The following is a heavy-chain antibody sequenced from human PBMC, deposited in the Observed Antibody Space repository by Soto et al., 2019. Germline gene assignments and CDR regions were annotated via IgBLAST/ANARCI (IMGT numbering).Heavy chain of an antibody. CDR2: IIPIFGTA. CDR3: ARGVIEAMVYATRTYYGMDA. CDR1: GGTFSSYA. J-gene: IGHJ6*02. D-gene: IGHD2-8*01. V-gene: IGHV1-69*12. Sequence: QVQLVQSGAEVKKPGSSVKVSCKACGGTFSSYAISWVRQAPGQGLEWMGGIIPIFGTANYAQKFQGRVTITADESTSTAYMELSSLRSVDTAVYYFARGVIEAMVYATRTYYGMDAWGQGTTVTVSS.